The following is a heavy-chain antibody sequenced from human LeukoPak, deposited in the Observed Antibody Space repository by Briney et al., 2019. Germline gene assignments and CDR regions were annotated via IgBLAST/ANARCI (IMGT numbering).Heavy chain of an antibody. J-gene: IGHJ5*01. CDR3: ARAGQGFDS. CDR2: INGDGTTT. CDR1: GFTFDSYW. Sequence: GGSLRLSCAASGFTFDSYWMHWVRQGPGKGLVWVSRINGDGTTTTYADSVKGRFTISRDNAKNTVHLQMNSLRAEDTAVYYCARAGQGFDSWGQGTLVTVSS. V-gene: IGHV3-74*01.